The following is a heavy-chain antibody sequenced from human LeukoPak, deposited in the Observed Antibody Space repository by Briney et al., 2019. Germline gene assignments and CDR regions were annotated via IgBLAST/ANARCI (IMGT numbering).Heavy chain of an antibody. Sequence: PSETLSLTCTVSGGSISSGSYYWSWIRQPAGKGLEWIGRIYTSGSTNYNPSLKSRVTISVDTSKNQFSLKLSSVTAADTAVYYCARDGPQGVGWLDYWGQGTLITVSS. CDR3: ARDGPQGVGWLDY. J-gene: IGHJ4*02. CDR1: GGSISSGSYY. V-gene: IGHV4-61*02. CDR2: IYTSGST. D-gene: IGHD6-19*01.